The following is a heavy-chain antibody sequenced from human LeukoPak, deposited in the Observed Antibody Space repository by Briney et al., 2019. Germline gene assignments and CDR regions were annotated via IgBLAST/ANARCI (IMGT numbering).Heavy chain of an antibody. J-gene: IGHJ6*02. CDR1: GGSFSTYA. CDR3: ARDRSGELEYGMDV. CDR2: ITPIFGTA. V-gene: IGHV1-69*13. Sequence: SVKVSCKASGGSFSTYAISWVRQAPGQGLEWMGGITPIFGTARYAQKFQGRVTITADESTSTAYMELSSLRSEDTAVYYCARDRSGELEYGMDVWGQGTTVTVSS. D-gene: IGHD1-26*01.